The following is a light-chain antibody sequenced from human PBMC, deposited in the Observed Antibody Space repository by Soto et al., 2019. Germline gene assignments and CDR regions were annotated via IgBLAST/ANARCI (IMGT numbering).Light chain of an antibody. CDR3: MQPLLSCT. V-gene: IGKV2-28*01. J-gene: IGKJ1*01. Sequence: IVMTPSTLYLPVTPGEPASISCRSSQSLLHSNGYNYLDWYLQKPGQSPQLLIYLGSNRASGVPDRFSGSGSGTDFTLKISRVEAEDVGVYCCMQPLLSCTFGQGTKVDIK. CDR1: QSLLHSNGYNY. CDR2: LGS.